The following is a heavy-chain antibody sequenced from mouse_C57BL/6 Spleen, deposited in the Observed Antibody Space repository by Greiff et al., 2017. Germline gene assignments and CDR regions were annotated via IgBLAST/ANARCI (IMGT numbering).Heavy chain of an antibody. CDR3: AREAPRAMDY. CDR2: ISYDGSN. V-gene: IGHV3-6*01. CDR1: GYSITSGYY. J-gene: IGHJ4*01. Sequence: EVQLVESGPGLVKPSQSLSLTCSVTGYSITSGYYWNWIRQFPGNKLEWMGYISYDGSNNYNPSLKNPISITRDTSKNQFFLKLKSVTTEDTATYYCAREAPRAMDYWGQGTSVTVSS.